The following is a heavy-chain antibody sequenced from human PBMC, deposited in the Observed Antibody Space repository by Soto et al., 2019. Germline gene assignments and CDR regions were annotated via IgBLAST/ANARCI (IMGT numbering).Heavy chain of an antibody. CDR3: AKGGHSSGYYVDY. V-gene: IGHV3-23*01. CDR1: GFTFSTYA. D-gene: IGHD3-22*01. J-gene: IGHJ4*02. Sequence: EVQLLESGGGLVQPGGSLRLSCAASGFTFSTYAMSWVRQAPGKGLEWVSGISGSATSTYYAVSVKGRFTISRDNSKNTLYLQMKSLRAEDTAGYYCAKGGHSSGYYVDYWGQGTLVTVSS. CDR2: ISGSATST.